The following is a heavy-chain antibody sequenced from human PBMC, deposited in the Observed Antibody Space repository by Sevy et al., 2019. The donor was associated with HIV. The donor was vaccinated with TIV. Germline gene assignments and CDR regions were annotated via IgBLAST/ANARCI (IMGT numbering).Heavy chain of an antibody. V-gene: IGHV4-59*01. CDR3: ARALQSYYYGMDV. CDR2: IYYSRST. J-gene: IGHJ6*02. CDR1: GDSISNYY. Sequence: SETLSLTCNVSGDSISNYYLSWIRQPPGKGLEWIGYIYYSRSTNYNPSLKSRLTISKDTSQNQISLKLSSVTAADTAVYYCARALQSYYYGMDVWGQGTPVTVSS. D-gene: IGHD4-4*01.